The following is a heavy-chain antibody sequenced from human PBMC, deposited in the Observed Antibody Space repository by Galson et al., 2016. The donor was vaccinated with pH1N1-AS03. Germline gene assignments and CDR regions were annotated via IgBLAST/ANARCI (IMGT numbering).Heavy chain of an antibody. V-gene: IGHV1-8*01. D-gene: IGHD3-16*01. Sequence: SVKVSCKASGYTFTTYDINWVRQAAGQGLEWMGWMTPNNGNTGYAQRSQGRVTMTRNTSISTAYMELSGLQSEDTAVYYCARSFLGETDDWGQGTLVIVSS. CDR1: GYTFTTYD. CDR2: MTPNNGNT. CDR3: ARSFLGETDD. J-gene: IGHJ4*02.